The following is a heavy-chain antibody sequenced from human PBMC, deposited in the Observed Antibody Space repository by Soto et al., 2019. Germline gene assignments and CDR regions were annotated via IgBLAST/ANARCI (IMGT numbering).Heavy chain of an antibody. CDR1: GFTFSSYG. CDR2: ISYDGSNK. Sequence: QVQLVESGGGVVQPGRSLRLSCAASGFTFSSYGMHWVRQAPGKGLEWVAVISYDGSNKYYANSVKGRFTMSRDNSTNTLYLQMNILRAEDTAVYYCAKDQGSGSYYLGSDAFDIWGQGTMVTVSS. V-gene: IGHV3-30*18. J-gene: IGHJ3*02. D-gene: IGHD3-10*01. CDR3: AKDQGSGSYYLGSDAFDI.